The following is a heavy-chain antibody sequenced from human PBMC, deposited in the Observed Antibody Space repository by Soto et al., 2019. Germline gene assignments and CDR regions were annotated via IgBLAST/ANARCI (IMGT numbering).Heavy chain of an antibody. CDR1: GFTFRTSA. J-gene: IGHJ5*02. Sequence: GSLRLSRAASGFTFRTSAMHWVCQAPGKGLEWVAFISYDGSLKYYADSVKGRFSISRDNSNNTLHLQMNSLGPEDTAVYYCARDYCPHAVCPWGGFGPWGQGTLVTVSS. V-gene: IGHV3-30*03. CDR2: ISYDGSLK. D-gene: IGHD2-8*01. CDR3: ARDYCPHAVCPWGGFGP.